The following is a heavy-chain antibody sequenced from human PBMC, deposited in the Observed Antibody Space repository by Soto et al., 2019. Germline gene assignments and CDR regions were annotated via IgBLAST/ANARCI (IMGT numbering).Heavy chain of an antibody. Sequence: GESLKISCKGSGYSFTSYWIGWVRQMPGKGLEWMGIIYPGDSDTRYSPSFQGQVTISADKSISTAYLQWSSLKASDTAMCYCARHTDYCSGGSCYYGMDVWGQGTTVTVSS. CDR2: IYPGDSDT. CDR3: ARHTDYCSGGSCYYGMDV. CDR1: GYSFTSYW. V-gene: IGHV5-51*01. D-gene: IGHD2-15*01. J-gene: IGHJ6*02.